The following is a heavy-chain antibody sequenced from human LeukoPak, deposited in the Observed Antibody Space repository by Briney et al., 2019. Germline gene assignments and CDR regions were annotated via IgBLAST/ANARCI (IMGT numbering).Heavy chain of an antibody. CDR1: GFTFSTYW. V-gene: IGHV3-7*01. Sequence: GGSLRLSCAASGFTFSTYWMSWVRQAPGKGLEWVANIKYDESEKYYVDSVKGRFTISRDNAKNSLYLQMNSLRAEDTAVYYCARGIGLAGYYYYYGMDVWGQGTTVTVSS. CDR2: IKYDESEK. CDR3: ARGIGLAGYYYYYGMDV. J-gene: IGHJ6*02.